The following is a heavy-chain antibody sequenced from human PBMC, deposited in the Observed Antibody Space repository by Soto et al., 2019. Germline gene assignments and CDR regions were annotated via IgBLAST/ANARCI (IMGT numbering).Heavy chain of an antibody. D-gene: IGHD2-15*01. CDR2: ISAYNGDT. CDR1: GYTFTNYC. V-gene: IGHV1-18*04. J-gene: IGHJ4*02. CDR3: ARGPAGGLRGGVSY. Sequence: ASVNVSCKTSGYTFTNYCITWGRQAPGQGLKWMGWISAYNGDTNYAQKFQGRVIMTTDTSTTTAYMELRSLRSDDTAVYYCARGPAGGLRGGVSYWGQGTLVTVSS.